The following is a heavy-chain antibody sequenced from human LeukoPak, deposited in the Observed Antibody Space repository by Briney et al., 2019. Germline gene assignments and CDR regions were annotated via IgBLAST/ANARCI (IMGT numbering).Heavy chain of an antibody. CDR1: GYTFTSYY. Sequence: GASVKVSCTASGYTFTSYYMHWVRQAPGQGLEWMGIINPSGGSTSYAQKFQGRVTMTRDMSTSTVYMELSSLRSEDTAVYYCARTMTTDNWFDPWGQGTLVTVSS. CDR3: ARTMTTDNWFDP. CDR2: INPSGGST. D-gene: IGHD4-11*01. J-gene: IGHJ5*02. V-gene: IGHV1-46*01.